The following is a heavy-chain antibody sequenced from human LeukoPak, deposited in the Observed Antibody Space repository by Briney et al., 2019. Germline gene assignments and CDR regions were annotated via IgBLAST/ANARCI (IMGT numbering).Heavy chain of an antibody. CDR1: GDSVSSNGAA. V-gene: IGHV6-1*01. CDR2: TYYRSKWYN. J-gene: IGHJ6*02. Sequence: SQTLSLTCAISGDSVSSNGAAWNWIRQSPSRGLEWLGRTYYRSKWYNDYAVSVKGRLTINPDTSNSQFPLQLNSVTPEDTAVYYCARERGAVYGMDVWGQGTTVTVSS. D-gene: IGHD1-26*01. CDR3: ARERGAVYGMDV.